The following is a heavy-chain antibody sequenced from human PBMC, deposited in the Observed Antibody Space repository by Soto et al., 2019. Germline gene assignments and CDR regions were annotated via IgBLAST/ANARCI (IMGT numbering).Heavy chain of an antibody. D-gene: IGHD5-18*01. CDR2: IYYSGST. CDR1: GGSISSYY. CDR3: ARHQTAMVTRSPMDV. Sequence: PSETLSLTCTVSGGSISSYYWSWIRQPPGKGLEWIGYIYYSGSTNYNPSLKGRVTISVDTSKNQFSLKLSSVTAADTAVYYCARHQTAMVTRSPMDVWGKGTTVTVS. J-gene: IGHJ6*03. V-gene: IGHV4-59*08.